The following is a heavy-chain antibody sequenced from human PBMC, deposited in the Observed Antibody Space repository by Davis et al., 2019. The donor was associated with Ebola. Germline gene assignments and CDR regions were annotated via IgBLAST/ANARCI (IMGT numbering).Heavy chain of an antibody. D-gene: IGHD4-23*01. V-gene: IGHV4-30-2*01. Sequence: SETLSLTCAVSGCSISTGGYSWSWLLPPPGKGLAWIAYIHHSGSTYYNPSLKRRVTISVDRSKNQFSLKLSSVTAADTAVYYCARDKYGGNSGWFDPGGQGTLVSVSS. CDR1: GCSISTGGYS. J-gene: IGHJ5*02. CDR2: IHHSGST. CDR3: ARDKYGGNSGWFDP.